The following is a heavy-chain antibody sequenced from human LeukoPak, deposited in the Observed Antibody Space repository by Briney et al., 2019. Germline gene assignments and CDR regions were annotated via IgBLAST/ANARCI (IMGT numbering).Heavy chain of an antibody. J-gene: IGHJ4*02. CDR3: ARDGGGYNLFDY. CDR1: GFTFSSYA. V-gene: IGHV3-30*01. D-gene: IGHD5-24*01. CDR2: ISYDGSNK. Sequence: GGSLRLSCAASGFTFSSYAMHWVRQAPGKGPEWVAVISYDGSNKYYADSVKGRFTISRDNSKNTLYLQMNSLRAEDTAVYYCARDGGGYNLFDYWGQGTLVTVSS.